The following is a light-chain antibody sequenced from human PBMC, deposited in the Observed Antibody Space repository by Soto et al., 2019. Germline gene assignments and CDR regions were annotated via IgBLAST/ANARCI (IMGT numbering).Light chain of an antibody. V-gene: IGKV1-16*02. CDR2: AAS. J-gene: IGKJ4*01. CDR3: QQYNTYQRAL. CDR1: QGISNS. Sequence: DLPMTQSPSSLSASVGDRVTITCRASQGISNSLAWFQQKPGKAPKFLMYAASSLQGGVPSKFSGSGPRKDFPLSISNLQPEDFPIYYCQQYNTYQRALFGGGTKVEIK.